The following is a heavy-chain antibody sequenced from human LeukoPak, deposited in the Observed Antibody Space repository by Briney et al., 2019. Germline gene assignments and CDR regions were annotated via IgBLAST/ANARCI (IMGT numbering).Heavy chain of an antibody. CDR2: ISGGGGTT. V-gene: IGHV3-48*02. CDR3: ARDCGGDCYLPYYFDY. J-gene: IGHJ4*02. D-gene: IGHD2-21*02. CDR1: GFTFSSYG. Sequence: GGSLRLSCAASGFTFSSYGMNWVRQAPGKGLEWVSYISGGGGTTYYADSVKGRFTISSDNAKNSLYLQMNTLRDEDTADYYCARDCGGDCYLPYYFDYWGQGTLVTVSS.